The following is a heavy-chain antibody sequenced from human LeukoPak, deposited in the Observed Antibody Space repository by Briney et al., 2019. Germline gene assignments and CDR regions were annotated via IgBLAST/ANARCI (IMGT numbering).Heavy chain of an antibody. CDR3: ARDRTVAVDTGFYYYGMDV. D-gene: IGHD1-1*01. Sequence: SETLSLTCTVSGGSIRSCHWSWIRQPPGKGLEWIGYIYHSGSTNYNPSLKSRVTISVDTSKNQFSLKLLSVTAADTAVYYCARDRTVAVDTGFYYYGMDVWGKGTTVTVSS. V-gene: IGHV4-59*01. CDR2: IYHSGST. CDR1: GGSIRSCH. J-gene: IGHJ6*04.